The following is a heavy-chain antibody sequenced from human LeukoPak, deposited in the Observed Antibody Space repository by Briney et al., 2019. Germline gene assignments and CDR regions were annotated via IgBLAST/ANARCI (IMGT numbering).Heavy chain of an antibody. J-gene: IGHJ3*02. CDR1: GGTFSNYA. D-gene: IGHD3-22*01. Sequence: SVTVSFKASGGTFSNYAISGVRQAPGQGREWMGGIIPIFGTANYAQKFQGRVTITADESTSTAYMELSSLRSEDTAVYYCATGAHYYDSSGYYRNDAFDMWGQGTGVTVSS. CDR3: ATGAHYYDSSGYYRNDAFDM. CDR2: IIPIFGTA. V-gene: IGHV1-69*01.